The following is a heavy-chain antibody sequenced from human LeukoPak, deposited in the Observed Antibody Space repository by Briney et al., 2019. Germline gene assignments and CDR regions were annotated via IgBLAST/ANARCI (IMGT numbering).Heavy chain of an antibody. D-gene: IGHD5/OR15-5a*01. V-gene: IGHV3-23*01. CDR2: ISGSGGST. Sequence: GGSLRLSCAASGFTFSSYAMNWVRQAPGKGLEWVSTISGSGGSTYYAASVKGRFTRPRDNSKNTLYLQMNSLKAEDTAVYYCAKLSNSVYDLLYFDYWGQGTLVTVSS. J-gene: IGHJ4*02. CDR1: GFTFSSYA. CDR3: AKLSNSVYDLLYFDY.